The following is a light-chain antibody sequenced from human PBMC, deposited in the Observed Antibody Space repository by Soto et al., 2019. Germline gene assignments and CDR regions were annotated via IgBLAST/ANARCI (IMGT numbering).Light chain of an antibody. J-gene: IGKJ4*01. CDR1: QGIHKN. Sequence: DVQMTQSPSSLSPSAGDRVTISCRASQGIHKNLVWYQQKPGRPPKLLMYRESTVPSGVPSRFTASGYGTDFTLTISSLQPEDVATYYCQKYDSSLRTFGGGTTV. V-gene: IGKV1-27*01. CDR3: QKYDSSLRT. CDR2: RES.